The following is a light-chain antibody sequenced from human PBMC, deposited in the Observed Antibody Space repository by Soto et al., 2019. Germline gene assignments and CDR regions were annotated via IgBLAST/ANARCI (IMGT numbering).Light chain of an antibody. V-gene: IGKV3-20*01. CDR2: GAS. Sequence: EIVLTQSPGTLSLSPGERATLSCRASETVAGSYLAWYQQKPGQAPRLLIHGASTRATGIADRFSGSGSGTDFTLTIRRLEPEDFAVYYCQLYGTSPKTFGQGTKVDIK. CDR3: QLYGTSPKT. J-gene: IGKJ1*01. CDR1: ETVAGSY.